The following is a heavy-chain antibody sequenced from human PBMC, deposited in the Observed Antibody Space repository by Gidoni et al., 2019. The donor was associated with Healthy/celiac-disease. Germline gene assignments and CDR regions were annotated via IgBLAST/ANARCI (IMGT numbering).Heavy chain of an antibody. Sequence: EVQLLESGGGLVQPGGSLRLSCAASGFTFSSYAMSWVRQAPGKGLEWVSAISGSGGSTYYADSVKGRFTISRDNSKNTLYLQMNSLRAEDTAVYYCTYCSGGSCYNNAFDIWGQGTMVTVSS. D-gene: IGHD2-15*01. CDR2: ISGSGGST. CDR1: GFTFSSYA. J-gene: IGHJ3*02. CDR3: TYCSGGSCYNNAFDI. V-gene: IGHV3-23*01.